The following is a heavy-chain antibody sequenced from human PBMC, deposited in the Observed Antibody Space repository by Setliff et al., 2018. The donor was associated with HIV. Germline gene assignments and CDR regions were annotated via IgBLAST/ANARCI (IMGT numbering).Heavy chain of an antibody. D-gene: IGHD3-10*01. CDR2: IIPVFGPP. CDR1: GGTFNIFS. Sequence: GASVKVSCKTTGGTFNIFSITWVRQAPGQGLEWMGGIIPVFGPPNYAKKFQFRLTMTTDTSTDTVYLELRSLASDDTAIYYCAREAPRYASGAFDMWGLGTMVTVSS. CDR3: AREAPRYASGAFDM. V-gene: IGHV1-69*05. J-gene: IGHJ3*02.